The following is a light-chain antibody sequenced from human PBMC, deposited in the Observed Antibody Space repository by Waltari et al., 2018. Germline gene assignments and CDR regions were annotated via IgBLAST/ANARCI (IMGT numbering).Light chain of an antibody. CDR2: AAS. V-gene: IGKV1-39*01. CDR1: QSINSY. J-gene: IGKJ4*01. CDR3: QQSYRTPLT. Sequence: DIQMTQSPSSLSASIGDRVTITCRASQSINSYLNWYQQKPGEAPKVLIFAASSLQSGVPSRFSGSGSGTDFTLTISSLQPEDFATYSCQQSYRTPLTFGGWTKVEIK.